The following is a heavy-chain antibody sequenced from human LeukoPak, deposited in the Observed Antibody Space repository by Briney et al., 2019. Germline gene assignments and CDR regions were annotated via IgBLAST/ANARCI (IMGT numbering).Heavy chain of an antibody. J-gene: IGHJ4*02. CDR1: GYTFTSYG. D-gene: IGHD3-9*01. CDR2: ISAYNGNT. CDR3: ARDRAGYDILTGYEHMADFDY. V-gene: IGHV1-18*01. Sequence: ASVKVSCKASGYTFTSYGISWVRQAPGQGLEWMGWISAYNGNTNYAQKLQGRVTMTTDTSTSTAYMELRSLRSDDTAVYYCARDRAGYDILTGYEHMADFDYWGQGTLVTVSS.